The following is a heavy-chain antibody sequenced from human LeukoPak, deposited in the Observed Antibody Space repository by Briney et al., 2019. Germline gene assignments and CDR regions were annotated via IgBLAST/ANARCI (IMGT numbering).Heavy chain of an antibody. CDR3: ARSPVLDRNDWSFAD. V-gene: IGHV3-23*01. Sequence: GGSLRLSCAASGFTFSDSPMTWGRQAPGKGLEWLSAITGGGTGTYYADSVKGRFTISRDNPKNTLYLQMNSLRAEDTAVYFCARSPVLDRNDWSFADWGQGTLVTVSS. J-gene: IGHJ4*02. CDR1: GFTFSDSP. CDR2: ITGGGTGT. D-gene: IGHD1-1*01.